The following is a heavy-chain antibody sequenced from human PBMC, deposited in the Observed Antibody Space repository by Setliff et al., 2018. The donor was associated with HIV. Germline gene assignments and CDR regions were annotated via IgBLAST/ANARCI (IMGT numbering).Heavy chain of an antibody. V-gene: IGHV4-39*01. J-gene: IGHJ3*02. Sequence: SCTVSGGSTSTSGYYWGWIRQPPGKGREWIGSIYSSGSTYYNPSLKSRVTISVDTSKNQFSLKLKSVTAADTAVYYCATSAESGFGIHWGVFNIWGQGTRVT. CDR2: IYSSGST. CDR3: ATSAESGFGIHWGVFNI. CDR1: GGSTSTSGYY. D-gene: IGHD3-10*01.